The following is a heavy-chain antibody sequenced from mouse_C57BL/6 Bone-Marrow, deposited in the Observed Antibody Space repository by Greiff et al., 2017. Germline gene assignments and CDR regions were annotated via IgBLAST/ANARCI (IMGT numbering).Heavy chain of an antibody. D-gene: IGHD1-1*01. V-gene: IGHV1-82*01. CDR2: IYPGDGDT. CDR3: ARFTLSSYAMDY. CDR1: GYAFTSSW. J-gene: IGHJ4*01. Sequence: QVQLKESGPELVKPGASVKISCKASGYAFTSSWMNWVKQRPGKGLEWIGRIYPGDGDTNYNGKFKGKATLTVDKSSSTAYMQLRSLTSEDSAVYFCARFTLSSYAMDYWGQGTSVTVSS.